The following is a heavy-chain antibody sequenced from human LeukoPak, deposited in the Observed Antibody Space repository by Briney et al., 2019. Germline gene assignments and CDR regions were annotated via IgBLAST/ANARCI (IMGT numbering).Heavy chain of an antibody. Sequence: PGGSLRLSCTASGFTFGDYAMSWVRQAPGKGLEWVGFISSKAYGGTTEYAACVKGRFTISRDDSKSIAYLQMNSLKTEDTAVYYCTREMGYCSSTSCLDAFDIWGQGTMVTVSS. CDR1: GFTFGDYA. V-gene: IGHV3-49*04. J-gene: IGHJ3*02. CDR3: TREMGYCSSTSCLDAFDI. CDR2: ISSKAYGGTT. D-gene: IGHD2-2*01.